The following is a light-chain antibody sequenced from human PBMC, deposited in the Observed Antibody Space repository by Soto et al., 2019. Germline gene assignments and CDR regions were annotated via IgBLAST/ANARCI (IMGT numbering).Light chain of an antibody. V-gene: IGKV1-9*01. J-gene: IGKJ3*01. CDR1: QTVSSY. CDR2: DAS. CDR3: QQLNNFVT. Sequence: DIQLTQSPSFLSASVGDRVTITCRASQTVSSYLVWYQQKLGKAPKVLITDASTLQSGVPSRFSGSGFGTEFTLTIRGLQPEDVATYYCQQLNNFVTFGPGTKVNI.